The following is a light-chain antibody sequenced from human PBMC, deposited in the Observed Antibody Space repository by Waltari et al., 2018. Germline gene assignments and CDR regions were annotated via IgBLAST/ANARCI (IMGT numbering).Light chain of an antibody. CDR3: QQGYSTPLT. Sequence: DIQMTQSPSSLSASVGDRVTITCRASQSISTYLNWYQQKPGKAPKLLIYAASSLQSGVPSGFSCSGSVTDFTLTISSLQPEDFATYYCQQGYSTPLTFGGGTKVEIK. CDR1: QSISTY. CDR2: AAS. V-gene: IGKV1-39*01. J-gene: IGKJ4*01.